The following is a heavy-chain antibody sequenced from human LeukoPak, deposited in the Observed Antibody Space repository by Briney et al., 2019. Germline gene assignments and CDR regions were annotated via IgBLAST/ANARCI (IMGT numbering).Heavy chain of an antibody. CDR2: ISYDGSNK. Sequence: LGGSLRLSCGASGFRISDYGMHWVRQAPGKGLEWVAVISYDGSNKYYADSVKGRFTISRDNSKNTLYLQMNSLRAEDTAVYYCARGGETPYWYFDLWGRGTLVTVSS. J-gene: IGHJ2*01. CDR1: GFRISDYG. CDR3: ARGGETPYWYFDL. V-gene: IGHV3-30*19. D-gene: IGHD2-21*01.